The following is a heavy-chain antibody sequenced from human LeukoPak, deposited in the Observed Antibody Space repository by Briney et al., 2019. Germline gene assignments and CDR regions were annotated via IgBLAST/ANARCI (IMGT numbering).Heavy chain of an antibody. CDR3: ARELGSSWHDAFDI. V-gene: IGHV1-2*02. D-gene: IGHD6-13*01. Sequence: GASVTVSCKASGYTFTGYYIHWVRHAPGQGLEWMGWINPNSGGTNYAQKFQGRVTMTRDTSISTAYMELSRLGSDDTAVYYCARELGSSWHDAFDIWGQGTMVTVSS. CDR1: GYTFTGYY. CDR2: INPNSGGT. J-gene: IGHJ3*02.